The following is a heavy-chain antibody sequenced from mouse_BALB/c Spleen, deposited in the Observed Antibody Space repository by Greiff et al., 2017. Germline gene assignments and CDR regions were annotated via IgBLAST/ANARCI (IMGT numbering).Heavy chain of an antibody. CDR1: GYAFSSYW. CDR3: ARRDYGNLFAY. Sequence: QVQLKESGAELVRPGSSVKISCKASGYAFSSYWMNWVKQRPGQGLEWIGQIYPGDGDTNYNGKFKGKATLTADKSSSTAYMQLSSLTSEDSAVYFCARRDYGNLFAYWGQGTLVTVSA. D-gene: IGHD2-1*01. CDR2: IYPGDGDT. J-gene: IGHJ3*01. V-gene: IGHV1-80*01.